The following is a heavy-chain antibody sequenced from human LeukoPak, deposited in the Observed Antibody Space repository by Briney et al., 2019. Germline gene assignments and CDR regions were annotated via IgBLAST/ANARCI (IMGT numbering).Heavy chain of an antibody. CDR2: IYYSGST. J-gene: IGHJ3*02. CDR1: GGSISSYY. CDR3: ARLITGTTTAFDI. D-gene: IGHD1-7*01. V-gene: IGHV4-59*01. Sequence: SETLSLTCTVSGGSISSYYWSWIRQPPGKGLEWIGYIYYSGSTNYNPSLKSRVTISVDTSKNQFSLKLNSVTAADTAVYYCARLITGTTTAFDIWGQGTMVTVSS.